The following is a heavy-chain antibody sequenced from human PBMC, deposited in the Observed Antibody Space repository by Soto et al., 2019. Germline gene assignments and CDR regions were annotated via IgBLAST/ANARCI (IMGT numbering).Heavy chain of an antibody. CDR2: IYYSGTT. CDR3: ARREIQGPIDY. CDR1: GYSIRSTNW. V-gene: IGHV4-28*01. J-gene: IGHJ4*02. D-gene: IGHD1-26*01. Sequence: QVQLQESGPGLVKPSYTLSLTCAVSGYSIRSTNWWGWIRQPPGKGLEWIGYIYYSGTTYYNPSLKSRVTRSVDTSKNQFSLKVTSATAVDTAVYYCARREIQGPIDYWGQGTLVTVSS.